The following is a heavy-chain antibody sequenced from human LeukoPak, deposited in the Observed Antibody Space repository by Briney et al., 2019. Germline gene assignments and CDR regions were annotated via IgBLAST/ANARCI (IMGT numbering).Heavy chain of an antibody. J-gene: IGHJ4*02. D-gene: IGHD4-11*01. CDR2: INHSGST. V-gene: IGHV4-34*01. CDR1: GGSFSGYY. Sequence: PSETLSLTCAVYGGSFSGYYWSWIRQPPEKGLEWIGEINHSGSTNYNPSLKSRVTISVDTSKNQFSLKLSSVTAADTAVYYCARASPGLQLYLRWGQGTLVTVSS. CDR3: ARASPGLQLYLR.